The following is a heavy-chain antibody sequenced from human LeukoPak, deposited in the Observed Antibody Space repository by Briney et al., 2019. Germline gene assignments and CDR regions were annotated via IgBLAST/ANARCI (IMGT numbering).Heavy chain of an antibody. D-gene: IGHD1-26*01. CDR2: ISYDGSNK. J-gene: IGHJ5*02. V-gene: IGHV3-30-3*01. CDR1: GFTLSSYA. Sequence: GGSLRLSCAASGFTLSSYAMHWVRQAPGKGLEWVAVISYDGSNKYYADSVKGRFTISRDNSKNTLYLQMNSLRAEDTAVYYCARAFSGSYLGRDWFDPWGQGTLVTVSS. CDR3: ARAFSGSYLGRDWFDP.